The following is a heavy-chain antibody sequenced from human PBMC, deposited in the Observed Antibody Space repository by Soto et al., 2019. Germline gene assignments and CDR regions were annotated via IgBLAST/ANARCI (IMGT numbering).Heavy chain of an antibody. J-gene: IGHJ4*02. CDR1: GGSISSGGYY. CDR3: AGIYSGSPGGTLRY. D-gene: IGHD1-26*01. CDR2: IYYSGRT. Sequence: QVQLQESGPGLVKPSQTLSLTCTVSGGSISSGGYYWSWIRQHPGKGLEWIGYIYYSGRTYYNPSRTRRVTISVDTSKTQFSLKLSSVTAADTAVYYCAGIYSGSPGGTLRYWGQGTLVTVSS. V-gene: IGHV4-31*03.